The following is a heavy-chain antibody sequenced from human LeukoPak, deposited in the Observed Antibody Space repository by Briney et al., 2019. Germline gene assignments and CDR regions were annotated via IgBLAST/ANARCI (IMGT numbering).Heavy chain of an antibody. CDR1: GGSISSYS. Sequence: PSETLSLTCTVSGGSISSYSWSWIRQPPGKGLEWIGYIYHSGSTYYNPSLKSRVTISVDRSKNQFSLKLSSVTAADTAVYYCASRYSYGEIWGQGTLVTVSS. CDR3: ASRYSYGEI. D-gene: IGHD5-18*01. V-gene: IGHV4-30-2*01. J-gene: IGHJ4*02. CDR2: IYHSGST.